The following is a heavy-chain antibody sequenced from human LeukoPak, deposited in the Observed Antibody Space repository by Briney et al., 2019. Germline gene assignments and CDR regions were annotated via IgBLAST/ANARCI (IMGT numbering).Heavy chain of an antibody. Sequence: SETLSPTCTVSGGSISSYYWSWIRQPPGKGLEWIGYIYYSGSTNYNPSLKSRVTISVDTSKNQFSLKLSSVTAADTAVYYCAASGYEGFDYWGQGTLVTVSS. CDR2: IYYSGST. V-gene: IGHV4-59*01. D-gene: IGHD5-12*01. CDR3: AASGYEGFDY. J-gene: IGHJ4*02. CDR1: GGSISSYY.